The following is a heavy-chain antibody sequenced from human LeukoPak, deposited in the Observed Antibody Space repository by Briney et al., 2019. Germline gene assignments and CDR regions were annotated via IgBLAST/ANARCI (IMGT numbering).Heavy chain of an antibody. D-gene: IGHD6-19*01. J-gene: IGHJ4*02. CDR2: IIPIFGTA. V-gene: IGHV1-69*05. CDR1: GGIFSSYA. CDR3: ARGYSSGWYVSPPFDY. Sequence: ASVKVSCKASGGIFSSYAISCERQAPGQGREWMEGIIPIFGTANYAQKFQGRVTITTDESTSTAYMELSSLRSEDTAVYYCARGYSSGWYVSPPFDYWGQGTLVTVSS.